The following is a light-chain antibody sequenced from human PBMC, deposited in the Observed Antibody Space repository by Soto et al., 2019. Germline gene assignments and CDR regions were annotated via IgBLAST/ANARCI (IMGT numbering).Light chain of an antibody. CDR1: SSDVGGYDY. Sequence: QSAPTQPASVSGSPGQSITISCTGTSSDVGGYDYVSWYQHHPGKAPKLIIYDVTDRPSGVSNRFSGSKSGNTASLTISGLQAEDEADYYCSSYTSNTTPLFGGGTKLTVL. V-gene: IGLV2-14*03. CDR3: SSYTSNTTPL. J-gene: IGLJ2*01. CDR2: DVT.